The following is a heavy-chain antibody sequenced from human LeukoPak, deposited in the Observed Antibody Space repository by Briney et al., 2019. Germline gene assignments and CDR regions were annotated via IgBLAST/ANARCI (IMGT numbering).Heavy chain of an antibody. V-gene: IGHV3-23*01. CDR1: GFTFSDYA. Sequence: GSLRLSCAASGFTFSDYALIWVRQAPGKGLEWISAIGGTGNTYYADSVKGRFAIFRDNSKNTVYLQMNSLRAEDTALYYCGKDPNGDYVGAFDFWGQGTMVIVSS. CDR3: GKDPNGDYVGAFDF. D-gene: IGHD4-17*01. CDR2: IGGTGNT. J-gene: IGHJ3*01.